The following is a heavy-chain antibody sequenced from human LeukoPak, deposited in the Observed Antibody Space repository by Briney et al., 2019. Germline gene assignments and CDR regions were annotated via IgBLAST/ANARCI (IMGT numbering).Heavy chain of an antibody. J-gene: IGHJ4*02. D-gene: IGHD6-13*01. CDR3: ARLKAAALYFDY. CDR2: IYPSDSGT. Sequence: GESPKISRKGSGYSFNNYWIGWVRQTPRKGLEWMGSIYPSDSGTRYSPSFQGQVTISADKSISTAYLQLSSLKASDTAMYYCARLKAAALYFDYWGQGTLVTVSS. CDR1: GYSFNNYW. V-gene: IGHV5-51*01.